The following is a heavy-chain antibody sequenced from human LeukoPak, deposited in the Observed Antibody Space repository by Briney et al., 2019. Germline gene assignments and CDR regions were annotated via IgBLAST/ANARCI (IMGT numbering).Heavy chain of an antibody. Sequence: AASVKVSCKVSGYTLTEIFMHWVRQAPGKGLEWMGGFDPEHGETIYPQKFQGRVTLSEDTSTDTAYMELSSLTSEDTAVYYCAAIFTAMVAETDFWGQGTLVTVSS. V-gene: IGHV1-24*01. J-gene: IGHJ4*02. CDR1: GYTLTEIF. CDR3: AAIFTAMVAETDF. CDR2: FDPEHGET. D-gene: IGHD5-18*01.